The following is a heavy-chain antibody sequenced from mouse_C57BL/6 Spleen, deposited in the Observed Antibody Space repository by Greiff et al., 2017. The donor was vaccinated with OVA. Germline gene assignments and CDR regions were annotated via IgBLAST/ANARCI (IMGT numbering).Heavy chain of an antibody. Sequence: VQLQQSGPELVKPGASVKISCKASGYTFTDYYMNWVKQSHGKSLEWIGDINPNNGGTSYNQKFKGKATLTVDKSSSTAYMELRSLTSEDSAVYYCARSETAQAYWGQGTLVTVSA. V-gene: IGHV1-26*01. J-gene: IGHJ3*01. CDR2: INPNNGGT. CDR1: GYTFTDYY. D-gene: IGHD3-2*02. CDR3: ARSETAQAY.